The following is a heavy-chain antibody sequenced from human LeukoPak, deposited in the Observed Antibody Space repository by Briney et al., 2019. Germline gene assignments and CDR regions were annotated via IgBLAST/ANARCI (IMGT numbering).Heavy chain of an antibody. J-gene: IGHJ4*02. CDR3: VRVVMTTLAS. CDR1: GDSVSNNNAA. CDR2: TYYRSKWYN. V-gene: IGHV6-1*01. Sequence: SQTLSLTCAISGDSVSNNNAAWNWIRQSPSRGLEWLGRTYYRSKWYNDYAVSVKSRITITPDTSKNQFSLHLNSVTPEDTAVYYCVRVVMTTLASWGQGTLVTVSP. D-gene: IGHD4-11*01.